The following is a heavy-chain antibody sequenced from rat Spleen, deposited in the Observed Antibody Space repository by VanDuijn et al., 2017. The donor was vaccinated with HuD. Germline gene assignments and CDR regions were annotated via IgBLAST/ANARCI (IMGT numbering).Heavy chain of an antibody. CDR3: ALNHGYTH. Sequence: EVQLVESGGGLVLPGRSLKLSCVVSGFTFTNYGMAWVRQAPTKGLEWVSSINIGGGYTYDRDSLKGRCTISRDNAKNTQYLQMDSLRSEDTATYYCALNHGYTHWGQGVMVTVSS. J-gene: IGHJ2*01. CDR2: INIGGGYT. D-gene: IGHD1-11*01. CDR1: GFTFTNYG. V-gene: IGHV5S13*01.